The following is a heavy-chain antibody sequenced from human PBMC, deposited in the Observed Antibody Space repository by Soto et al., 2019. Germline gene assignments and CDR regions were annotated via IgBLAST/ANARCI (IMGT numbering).Heavy chain of an antibody. CDR2: IYRTGNT. V-gene: IGHV4-30-2*03. Sequence: SETLSLTCTVSGDSMTSGDYSWSWIRQPPGNGLEWLGYIYRTGNTHYSPSLKSRVTISVDTSKNQFSLKLSSVTAADTAVYYCARHIWSGSSWYDYYYGMDVWGQGTTVTVSS. CDR3: ARHIWSGSSWYDYYYGMDV. D-gene: IGHD6-13*01. CDR1: GDSMTSGDYS. J-gene: IGHJ6*02.